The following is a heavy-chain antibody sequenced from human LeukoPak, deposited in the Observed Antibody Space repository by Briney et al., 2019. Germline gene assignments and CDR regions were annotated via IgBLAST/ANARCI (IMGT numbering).Heavy chain of an antibody. CDR1: DFPVSDNY. V-gene: IGHV3-53*01. Sequence: GGSLRLSCVISDFPVSDNYMSWVRQAPGRGLEWVSVISNYGVTHYADSVKGRFTISRDDSNVTVFLQMSSLRPEDTAVYYCGASGSYYTPSYYWGQGTLVTVSS. CDR2: ISNYGVT. J-gene: IGHJ4*02. CDR3: GASGSYYTPSYY. D-gene: IGHD3-10*01.